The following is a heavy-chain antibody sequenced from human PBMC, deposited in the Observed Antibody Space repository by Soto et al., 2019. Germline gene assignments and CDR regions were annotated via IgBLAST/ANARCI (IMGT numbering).Heavy chain of an antibody. CDR3: ARGYSYGYLDY. V-gene: IGHV3-30-3*01. CDR1: GFTFSSYA. D-gene: IGHD5-18*01. Sequence: GGSLRLSCAASGFTFSSYAMHWVRQAPGKGLEWVAVISYDGSNKYYADSVKGRFTISRDNSKNTLYLQINSLRAEDTAVYYCARGYSYGYLDYWGQGTLVTVSS. CDR2: ISYDGSNK. J-gene: IGHJ4*02.